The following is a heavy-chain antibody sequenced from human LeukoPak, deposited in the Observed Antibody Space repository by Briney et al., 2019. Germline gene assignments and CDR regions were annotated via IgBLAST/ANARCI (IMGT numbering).Heavy chain of an antibody. CDR3: AKDPAPAYYDILTGYY. J-gene: IGHJ4*02. Sequence: PGGSLRLSCAASGFTVSSNYMSWVRQAPGKGLEWVSAISGSGGSTYYADSVKGRFTISRDNSKNTLYLQMNSLRAEDTAVYYCAKDPAPAYYDILTGYYWGQGTLVTVSS. CDR1: GFTVSSNY. D-gene: IGHD3-9*01. V-gene: IGHV3-23*01. CDR2: ISGSGGST.